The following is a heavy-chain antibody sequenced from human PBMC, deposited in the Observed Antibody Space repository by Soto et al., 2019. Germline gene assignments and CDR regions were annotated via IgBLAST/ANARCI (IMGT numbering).Heavy chain of an antibody. V-gene: IGHV3-33*01. J-gene: IGHJ4*02. D-gene: IGHD4-17*01. CDR2: IWYGGSDK. CDR1: GFTFSNYG. Sequence: QVQRVESGGGVVQPGRSLRLSCAASGFTFSNYGMHWVRQAPGKGLEWVAVIWYGGSDKYYANSVKGRFTISRDNSKNTSYLQMNSMRAEDTAVYYYTRDNYGGNSRFDYWGQGTLVTVSS. CDR3: TRDNYGGNSRFDY.